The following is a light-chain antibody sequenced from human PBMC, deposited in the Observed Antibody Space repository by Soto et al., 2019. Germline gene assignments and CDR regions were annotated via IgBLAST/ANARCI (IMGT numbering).Light chain of an antibody. CDR3: QHNYSTPSIT. V-gene: IGKV1-39*01. Sequence: DIQTTPTPPSLSASVGDRAPITCRARQSNSIYINWDQQKPGKAPKLLIYAASRLQSGIPSRFSGSGSGTDFTLTISSLQPEDFATYDCQHNYSTPSITFGQGTRLEI. CDR1: QSNSIY. CDR2: AAS. J-gene: IGKJ5*01.